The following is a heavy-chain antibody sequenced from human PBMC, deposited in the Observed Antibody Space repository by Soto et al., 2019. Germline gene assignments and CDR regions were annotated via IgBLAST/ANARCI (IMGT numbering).Heavy chain of an antibody. CDR1: GFTFSSYA. CDR2: ISYDGSNK. Sequence: QVQPVESGGGVVQPGRSLRLSCAASGFTFSSYAMHWVRQAPGKGLEGVAVISYDGSNKYYVDSVKGRFSISRDKSKNTLYLQMNSLRAEDTAVYYCAREIERLLGYWGQGTLVTVSS. CDR3: AREIERLLGY. V-gene: IGHV3-30-3*01. J-gene: IGHJ4*02. D-gene: IGHD3-3*01.